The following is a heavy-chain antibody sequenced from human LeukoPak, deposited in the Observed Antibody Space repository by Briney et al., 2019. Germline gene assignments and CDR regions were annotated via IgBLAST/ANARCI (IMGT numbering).Heavy chain of an antibody. CDR2: ISGSGGST. CDR3: AKWDSGYDSGLDY. V-gene: IGHV3-23*01. CDR1: GCTFSSYA. J-gene: IGHJ4*02. Sequence: GGSLRLSCAASGCTFSSYAMSWVRQAPGKGLEWVSAISGSGGSTYYADSVKGRFTISRDNSKNTLYLQMNSLRAEDTAVYYCAKWDSGYDSGLDYWGQGTLVTVSS. D-gene: IGHD5-12*01.